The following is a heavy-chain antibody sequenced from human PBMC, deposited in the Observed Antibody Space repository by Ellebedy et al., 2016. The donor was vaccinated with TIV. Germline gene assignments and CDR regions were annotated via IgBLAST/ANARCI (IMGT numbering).Heavy chain of an antibody. V-gene: IGHV4-59*08. CDR3: ARFSTVRVGFDY. D-gene: IGHD4-17*01. Sequence: SETLSLTCTVSGGSISGYYWSWIRQPPGKGLEWIGYIYYSGSTNYNPSLKSRVTISVDTAKNQFSLKLSSVTAADTAVYYCARFSTVRVGFDYWGQGTLVTVSS. CDR2: IYYSGST. CDR1: GGSISGYY. J-gene: IGHJ4*02.